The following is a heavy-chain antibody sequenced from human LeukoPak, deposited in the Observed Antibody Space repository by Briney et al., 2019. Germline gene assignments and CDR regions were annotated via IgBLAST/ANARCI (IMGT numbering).Heavy chain of an antibody. Sequence: SETLSLTCAVYGGSFSGYYWSWIRQPPGKGLEWLGEINHSGSTNYNPSLKSRVTISVDTSKNQFSLKLSSVTAADTAVYYCARGGNHYYDSSGYYVTPIDYWGRGTLVTVSS. V-gene: IGHV4-34*01. CDR3: ARGGNHYYDSSGYYVTPIDY. J-gene: IGHJ4*02. CDR1: GGSFSGYY. CDR2: INHSGST. D-gene: IGHD3-22*01.